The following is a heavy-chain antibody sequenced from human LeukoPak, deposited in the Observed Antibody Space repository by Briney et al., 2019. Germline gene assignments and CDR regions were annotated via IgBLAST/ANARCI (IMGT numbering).Heavy chain of an antibody. CDR3: AKGAAMVTDYYYYYMDV. J-gene: IGHJ6*03. CDR2: ISGSGGST. D-gene: IGHD5-18*01. CDR1: GFTFSSYA. Sequence: GGSLRLSCAASGFTFSSYAMSWVRQAPGKGLEWVSAISGSGGSTYYADSVKGRFTISRGNSKNTLYLQMNSLRAEGTAVYYCAKGAAMVTDYYYYYMDVWGKGTTVTVSS. V-gene: IGHV3-23*01.